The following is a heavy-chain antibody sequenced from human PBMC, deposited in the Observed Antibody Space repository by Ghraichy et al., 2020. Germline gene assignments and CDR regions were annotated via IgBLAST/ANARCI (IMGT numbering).Heavy chain of an antibody. D-gene: IGHD3-16*01. CDR1: GFTVGNYD. V-gene: IGHV3-53*01. J-gene: IGHJ3*02. Sequence: GGSLRLSCAASGFTVGNYDMSWVRQAPGKGLEWVSVIYSGGGTYYAESVKNRLTITRDNYKNTLYLQMNSLIGEDTAAYYCGGGGADGFDIWGQGTMVTVSS. CDR3: GGGGADGFDI. CDR2: IYSGGGT.